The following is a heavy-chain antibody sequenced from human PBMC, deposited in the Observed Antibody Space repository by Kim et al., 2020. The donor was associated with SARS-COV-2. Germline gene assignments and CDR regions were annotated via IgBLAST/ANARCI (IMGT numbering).Heavy chain of an antibody. CDR3: TTKKSSGPYFDY. D-gene: IGHD6-19*01. J-gene: IGHJ4*02. Sequence: DYAAPVKGRFTIARDDSKNTLFLQMNGLKNEDTAVYYCTTKKSSGPYFDYWGQGTLVTVSS. V-gene: IGHV3-15*01.